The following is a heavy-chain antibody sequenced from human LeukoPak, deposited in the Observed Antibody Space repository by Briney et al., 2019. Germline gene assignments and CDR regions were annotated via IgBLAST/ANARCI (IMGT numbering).Heavy chain of an antibody. CDR1: GFTFSTYW. J-gene: IGHJ4*02. D-gene: IGHD2-8*02. V-gene: IGHV3-7*01. CDR2: IKHDGGES. CDR3: VSDFTGSDDY. Sequence: GGSLRLSCVASGFTFSTYWMRWVRQAPGKGLESVANIKHDGGESYYVDSVKGRFSISRDNAKNTLYLQMNSLGAEDTAVYSCVSDFTGSDDYWGQGTLVTVSS.